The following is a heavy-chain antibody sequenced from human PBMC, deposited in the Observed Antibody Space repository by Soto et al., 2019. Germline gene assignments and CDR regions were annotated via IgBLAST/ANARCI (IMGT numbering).Heavy chain of an antibody. CDR1: GFTFSSYD. Sequence: EVQLAESGGGMVQPGGSLRLSCVASGFTFSSYDMHWVRQAPGKGLEYVSSISSNGGTTYYGNSVKGRFTISRDNSKNTLYLQMSSLRSEYMAVYYCVSLVSGTYDYCRPVTLFTFSS. J-gene: IGHJ4*02. CDR3: VSLVSGTYDY. V-gene: IGHV3-64*01. D-gene: IGHD1-26*01. CDR2: ISSNGGTT.